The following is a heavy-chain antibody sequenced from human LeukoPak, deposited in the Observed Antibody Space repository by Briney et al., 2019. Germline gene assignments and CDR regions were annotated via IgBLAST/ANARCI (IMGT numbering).Heavy chain of an antibody. V-gene: IGHV4-4*07. Sequence: SETLSLTCTVSGGSISSYYWSWIRQPAGKGLEWIGRIHTSGSTNYNPSLKSRVTMSVDTSKNQFSLKLTSVTAADTAVYYCARDLFTSSWYRWFDPWGQGTLVTVSS. J-gene: IGHJ5*02. CDR3: ARDLFTSSWYRWFDP. CDR2: IHTSGST. D-gene: IGHD6-13*01. CDR1: GGSISSYY.